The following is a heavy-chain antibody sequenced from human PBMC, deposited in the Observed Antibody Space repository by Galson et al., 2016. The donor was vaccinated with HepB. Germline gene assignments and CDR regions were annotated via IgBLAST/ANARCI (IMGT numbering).Heavy chain of an antibody. CDR1: GYSFSTYW. V-gene: IGHV5-51*01. J-gene: IGHJ5*02. D-gene: IGHD6-13*01. CDR3: ARPIAAAGNGWFDP. Sequence: QSGAEVKRPGASLKISCKASGYSFSTYWIAWVRQMPGKGLEWMGIIYPGDSDTRYSPSFRGQVTISADKSINTAYLQWSSLKASDTAMYYCARPIAAAGNGWFDPWGQGTLVTVSS. CDR2: IYPGDSDT.